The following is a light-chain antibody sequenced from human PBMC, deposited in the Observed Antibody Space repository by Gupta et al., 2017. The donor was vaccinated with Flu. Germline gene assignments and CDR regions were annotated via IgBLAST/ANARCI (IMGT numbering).Light chain of an antibody. CDR1: QSVSSNS. J-gene: IGKJ3*01. CDR3: QQDGSSPFT. CDR2: GAS. Sequence: EIVLTQSPGTLSLSPGETATLSCRASQSVSSNSLAWYQQKPGQAPRLLIFGASSRATGIPDRFSGSGSGTDFTLTISRLEPEEFAVYCCQQDGSSPFTFGHGTKVEIK. V-gene: IGKV3-20*01.